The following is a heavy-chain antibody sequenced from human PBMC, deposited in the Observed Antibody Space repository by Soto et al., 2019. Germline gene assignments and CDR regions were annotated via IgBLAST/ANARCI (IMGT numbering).Heavy chain of an antibody. D-gene: IGHD3-22*01. CDR2: IFHSGTT. Sequence: KPSETLSLTCVVSGGTISTSNWWSWVRQPPGKGLEWIGEIFHSGTTNYNPSLKSRVTISVDKSKNQFSLNLSSVTAADTAVYYCARRGFYDSSGFPDSWGQGALVTVSS. V-gene: IGHV4-4*02. J-gene: IGHJ4*02. CDR1: GGTISTSNW. CDR3: ARRGFYDSSGFPDS.